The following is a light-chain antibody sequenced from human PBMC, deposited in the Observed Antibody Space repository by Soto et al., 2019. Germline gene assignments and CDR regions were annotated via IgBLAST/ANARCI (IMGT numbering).Light chain of an antibody. CDR1: ENIYTN. J-gene: IGKJ5*01. CDR2: GAS. V-gene: IGKV3-15*01. CDR3: QQYYNWPRT. Sequence: IVITQSPATVSVSPGERATLSCRASENIYTNLAWYQQKPGQAPRLLFYGASTRATGLPARFSGTGSGTEFTLTINSLQAEDSAVYYCQQYYNWPRTFGQGTRLEI.